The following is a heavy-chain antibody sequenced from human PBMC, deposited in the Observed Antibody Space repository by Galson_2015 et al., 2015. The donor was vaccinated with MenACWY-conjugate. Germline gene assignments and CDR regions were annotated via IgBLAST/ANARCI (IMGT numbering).Heavy chain of an antibody. D-gene: IGHD6-13*01. J-gene: IGHJ3*01. V-gene: IGHV1-69*13. Sequence: SVKVSCKATGGTFSNHAISWVRQAPGQGLEWMGGIVPHYGPTETSQDFQDRLTITADEFTGTAYMELSNLRSEDTAVYYCAREGGGKWQQCGGAFDLWGQG. CDR1: GGTFSNHA. CDR3: AREGGGKWQQCGGAFDL. CDR2: IVPHYGPT.